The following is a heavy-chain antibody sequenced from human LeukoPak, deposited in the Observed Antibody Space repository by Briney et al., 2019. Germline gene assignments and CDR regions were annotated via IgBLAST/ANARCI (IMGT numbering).Heavy chain of an antibody. D-gene: IGHD1-26*01. V-gene: IGHV3-33*06. J-gene: IGHJ3*02. Sequence: GGSLRLSCIASGFIFSSYGMHWVRQAPGKGLEGVAIIWQDGSKTFYSYSVNGRFTVSRDNSKNKLYLQMKRMRGEDTAVYYCAKDKMVEKWELGDGVDMWGQGTMVTVSS. CDR3: AKDKMVEKWELGDGVDM. CDR2: IWQDGSKT. CDR1: GFIFSSYG.